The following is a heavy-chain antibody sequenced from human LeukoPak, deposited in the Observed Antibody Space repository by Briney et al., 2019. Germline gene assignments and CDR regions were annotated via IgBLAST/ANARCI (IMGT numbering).Heavy chain of an antibody. J-gene: IGHJ4*02. CDR3: VKEGPGYYDSSGYFAYLDY. D-gene: IGHD3-22*01. V-gene: IGHV3-64D*06. Sequence: PGGSLRLSCSASGFTFSSNSMHWVRQAPGKGLEYVSAISGNGGSTYYVDSVKGRFTISRDNSKNTLYLQMSSLRAEDTAVYYCVKEGPGYYDSSGYFAYLDYWSQGTLVTVSS. CDR2: ISGNGGST. CDR1: GFTFSSNS.